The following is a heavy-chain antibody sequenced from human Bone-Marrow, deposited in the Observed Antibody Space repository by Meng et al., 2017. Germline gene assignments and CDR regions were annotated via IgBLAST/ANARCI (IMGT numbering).Heavy chain of an antibody. CDR2: ISGSGGST. CDR3: ATPIVGATPTDY. J-gene: IGHJ4*02. V-gene: IGHV3-23*01. Sequence: GESLKISCAASGFTFSSYAMSWVRQAPGKGLEWVSAISGSGGSTYYADSVKGRFTISRDNSKNTLYLQMNSLRAEDTAVYYCATPIVGATPTDYWGQRTLVTVSS. CDR1: GFTFSSYA. D-gene: IGHD1-26*01.